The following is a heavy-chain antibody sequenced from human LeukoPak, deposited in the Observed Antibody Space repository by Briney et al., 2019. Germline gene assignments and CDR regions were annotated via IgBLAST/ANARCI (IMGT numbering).Heavy chain of an antibody. Sequence: GGSLRLSCAASGFTFSKYSMNWVRQAPGKGLEWVANIKPDGGAQNYVDSVGGRLTISRDNAGNSLYLQMNRLRAEDTAVYYCTTSLPHIVEVTTSDGGNWGQGTLVTVSS. CDR2: IKPDGGAQ. CDR3: TTSLPHIVEVTTSDGGN. J-gene: IGHJ4*02. D-gene: IGHD2-21*02. CDR1: GFTFSKYS. V-gene: IGHV3-7*01.